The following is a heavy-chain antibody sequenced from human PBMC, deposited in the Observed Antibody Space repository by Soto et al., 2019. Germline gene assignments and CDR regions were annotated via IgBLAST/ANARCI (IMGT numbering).Heavy chain of an antibody. D-gene: IGHD5-12*01. J-gene: IGHJ6*02. CDR2: VIPIFGTA. CDR3: ARDWPHLDMVATWGTQYYYYGMDV. CDR1: GGTFSSYA. V-gene: IGHV1-69*01. Sequence: QVQLVQSGAEVKKPGSSVKVSCKASGGTFSSYAISWVRQAPGQGLEWMGGVIPIFGTANYAQKFQGRVTITADESTSTAYMELSSLSSEDTAVYYCARDWPHLDMVATWGTQYYYYGMDVWGQGTTVTVSS.